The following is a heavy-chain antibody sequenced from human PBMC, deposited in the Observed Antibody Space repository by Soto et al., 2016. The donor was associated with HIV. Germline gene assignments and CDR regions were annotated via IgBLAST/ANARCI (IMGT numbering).Heavy chain of an antibody. V-gene: IGHV4-4*02. CDR1: GDSISTNNW. CDR3: ARRDNRGLDD. Sequence: QVQLRESGPGLVKPSGTLSLKCAVSGDSISTNNWWSWVRQPPGKGLEWIGEIYHVGSTNYSPSLESRVTISLDKSKNQFSLNLNSVIAADTAVYYCARRDNRGLDDWGQGILGHRSPQ. J-gene: IGHJ4*02. D-gene: IGHD3-22*01. CDR2: IYHVGST.